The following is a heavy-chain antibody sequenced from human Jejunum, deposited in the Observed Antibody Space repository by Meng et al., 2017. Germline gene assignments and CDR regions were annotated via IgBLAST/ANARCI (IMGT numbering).Heavy chain of an antibody. D-gene: IGHD5-18*01. J-gene: IGHJ4*02. CDR1: GFTFSRYW. CDR3: AAAMGSF. Sequence: EVPLVESGGGLVQPGGSLRLSCAASGFTFSRYWMHWVRQAPGKGLVWVSLFNSDGSITTYADSVKGRFTISRDNAKNTLYLQMNSLRAEDTAVYYCAAAMGSFWGQGTLVTVSS. CDR2: FNSDGSIT. V-gene: IGHV3-74*01.